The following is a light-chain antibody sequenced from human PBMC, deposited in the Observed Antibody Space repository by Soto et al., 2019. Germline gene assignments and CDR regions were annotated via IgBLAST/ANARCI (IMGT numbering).Light chain of an antibody. CDR3: SSYTSSSTPVV. Sequence: QSVLTQPASVSGSPGQSITISCTGTSSDVGGYNYVSWYQQHPGKAPKLLIYDVSNRPSGVSNRFSGSKSGNTASLTISGLQAEDEADYYCSSYTSSSTPVVFGGGTMRTV. CDR2: DVS. J-gene: IGLJ2*01. V-gene: IGLV2-14*01. CDR1: SSDVGGYNY.